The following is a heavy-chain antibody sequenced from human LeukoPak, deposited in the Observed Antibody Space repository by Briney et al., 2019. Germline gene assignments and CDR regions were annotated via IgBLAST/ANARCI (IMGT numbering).Heavy chain of an antibody. D-gene: IGHD3-16*02. J-gene: IGHJ4*02. CDR3: ARDSPIMITLGGVIPYFDY. V-gene: IGHV1-18*01. Sequence: ASVKVSCKASGYTFTSYGISWVRQAPGQGLEWMGWISAYNGNTNYAQKLQGRATMTTDTSTSTAYMELRSLRSDDTAVYYCARDSPIMITLGGVIPYFDYWGQGTLVTVSS. CDR2: ISAYNGNT. CDR1: GYTFTSYG.